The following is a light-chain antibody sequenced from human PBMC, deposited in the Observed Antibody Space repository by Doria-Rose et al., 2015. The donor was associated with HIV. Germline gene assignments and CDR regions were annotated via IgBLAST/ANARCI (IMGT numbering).Light chain of an antibody. J-gene: IGKJ1*01. Sequence: TQSPGTLSLSPGERATLSCRASQSFSSTYLAWYQQKPCQAPSLLIYDGSTRATGIPDRFSASESGTDFTLTVNRLEPEDFALYYCHQYGTSWTFGQGTKVEI. CDR1: QSFSSTY. V-gene: IGKV3-20*01. CDR3: HQYGTSWT. CDR2: DGS.